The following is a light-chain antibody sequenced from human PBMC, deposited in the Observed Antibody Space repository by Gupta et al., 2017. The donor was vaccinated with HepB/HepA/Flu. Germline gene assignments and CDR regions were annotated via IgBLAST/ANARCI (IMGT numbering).Light chain of an antibody. CDR3: QQYDNSPGT. V-gene: IGKV4-1*01. Sequence: IVMAQSPDSLAVSLGERATINCKPSQSLLSSADNMKYLAWFQQKPGQPPKMLFYWASSREYGVPDRFSDRGCGTDFTLTIAGLQAEDAAVYYCQQYDNSPGTVGQGTKVEIK. CDR2: WAS. J-gene: IGKJ1*01. CDR1: QSLLSSADNMKY.